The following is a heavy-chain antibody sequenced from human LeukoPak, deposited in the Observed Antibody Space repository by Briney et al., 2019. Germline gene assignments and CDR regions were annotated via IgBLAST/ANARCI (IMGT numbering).Heavy chain of an antibody. CDR2: IYYSGST. CDR3: ARRYYYGSGSPEY. Sequence: ETLSLTCTVSGGSISSSSYYWGWIRQPPGKGLEWIGSIYYSGSTYYNPSLKSRVTISVDRSKNQFSLKLSSVTAADTAVYYCARRYYYGSGSPEYWGQGSLVTVSS. D-gene: IGHD3-10*01. J-gene: IGHJ4*02. CDR1: GGSISSSSYY. V-gene: IGHV4-39*01.